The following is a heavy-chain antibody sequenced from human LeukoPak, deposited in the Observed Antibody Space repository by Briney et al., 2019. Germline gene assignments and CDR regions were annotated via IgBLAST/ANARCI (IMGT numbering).Heavy chain of an antibody. CDR1: GFTFIDYD. D-gene: IGHD6-19*01. CDR2: IGIRGDT. Sequence: GGSLRLSCAASGFTFIDYDMHWVRQVIGKGLEWVSAIGIRGDTHYSGSVKGRFTISRENAESSLYLQMYSLRAEDTAVYYCARGGIQVSGIDEFDYWGQGPLVTVSS. J-gene: IGHJ4*02. CDR3: ARGGIQVSGIDEFDY. V-gene: IGHV3-13*01.